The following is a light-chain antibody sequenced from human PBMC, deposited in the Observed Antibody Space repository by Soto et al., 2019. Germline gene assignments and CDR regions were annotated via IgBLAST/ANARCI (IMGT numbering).Light chain of an antibody. J-gene: IGLJ1*01. CDR1: SSVVGYYNY. CDR2: DVN. V-gene: IGLV2-14*01. CDR3: SSYTSSSTYV. Sequence: QSALTQPASVSGSPGQSIAISCTGTSSVVGYYNYVSWYQQHPGKAPKVMIYDVNNRPSGVSDRFSGSKSGNTASLTISGLQAEDEADYYCSSYTSSSTYVFGTGNKVTVL.